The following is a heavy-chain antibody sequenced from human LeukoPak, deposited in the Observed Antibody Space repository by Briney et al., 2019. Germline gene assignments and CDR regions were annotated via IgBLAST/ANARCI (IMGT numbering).Heavy chain of an antibody. Sequence: GRSLRLSCAASGFTFSSYAMHWVRQAPAKGLEWVAVISYDGSNKYYADSVKGRFTISRDNSKNTLYLQMNSLKAEDTAVYYCARSDTAIGYFDYWGQGTLVTVSS. CDR3: ARSDTAIGYFDY. J-gene: IGHJ4*02. V-gene: IGHV3-30-3*01. CDR1: GFTFSSYA. D-gene: IGHD5-18*01. CDR2: ISYDGSNK.